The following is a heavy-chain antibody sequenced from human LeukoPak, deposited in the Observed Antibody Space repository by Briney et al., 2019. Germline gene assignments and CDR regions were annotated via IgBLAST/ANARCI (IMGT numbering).Heavy chain of an antibody. CDR2: VYHSGST. Sequence: SETLSLTCAVSGGSIASSNWWSWVRQPPGKGLEWIGEVYHSGSTNYNPSLKSRVIISIDKSNNQFSLKLTSVTAADTAVYYCARDDSSGCLLFWGQGTLVTVSS. J-gene: IGHJ4*02. CDR3: ARDDSSGCLLF. V-gene: IGHV4-4*02. D-gene: IGHD6-19*01. CDR1: GGSIASSNW.